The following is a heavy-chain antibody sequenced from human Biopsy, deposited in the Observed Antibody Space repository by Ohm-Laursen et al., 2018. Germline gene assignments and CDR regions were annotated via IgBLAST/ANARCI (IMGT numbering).Heavy chain of an antibody. Sequence: GSLRLSCAASGFSVSSYDTNWVRQAPGKGLEWISYISETSSHIYDADSVRGRFTVARDIAKNSLYLQLNSLRVEDTAVYYCARDSSRRAREGGMDVWGQGTTATVSS. J-gene: IGHJ6*02. CDR2: ISETSSHI. D-gene: IGHD6-6*01. V-gene: IGHV3-21*01. CDR1: GFSVSSYD. CDR3: ARDSSRRAREGGMDV.